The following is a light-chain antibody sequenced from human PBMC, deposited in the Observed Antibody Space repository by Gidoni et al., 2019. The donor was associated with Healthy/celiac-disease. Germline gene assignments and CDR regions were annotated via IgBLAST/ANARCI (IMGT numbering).Light chain of an antibody. CDR2: ASS. Sequence: DLQITQSPSSVSASVGDRVTITCRASQGISSWVSWYQQKPGKAPKLLIYASSSLQSGVPSRLSGSGSGTDFTLTIRSLQPEDFATYYCQQDNSFPITFGQGTRLEIK. J-gene: IGKJ5*01. CDR1: QGISSW. V-gene: IGKV1-12*01. CDR3: QQDNSFPIT.